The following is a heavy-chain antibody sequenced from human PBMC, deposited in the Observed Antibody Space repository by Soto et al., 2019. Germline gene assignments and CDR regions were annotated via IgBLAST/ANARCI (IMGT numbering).Heavy chain of an antibody. Sequence: QVQLVQSGAEVKTPGSSVKVSCEASGGTFNSYSINWVRQAPGQGLEWMGRIIPMFGTTDYAQRFQGRVTFPADESTNTASMEVTNLTSEDTAVYYCARAAVLTFTRFYDVDVWGQGTTVTVSS. CDR3: ARAAVLTFTRFYDVDV. CDR1: GGTFNSYS. D-gene: IGHD6-13*01. CDR2: IIPMFGTT. V-gene: IGHV1-69*18. J-gene: IGHJ6*02.